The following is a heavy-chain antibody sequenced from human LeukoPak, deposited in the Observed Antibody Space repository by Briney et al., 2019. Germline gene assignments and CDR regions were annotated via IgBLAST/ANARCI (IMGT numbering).Heavy chain of an antibody. J-gene: IGHJ4*02. CDR2: ITVGGDTT. CDR1: EFTFSIYA. CDR3: AKDRCGTYSLFDY. D-gene: IGHD1-26*01. Sequence: GGSLRLSCAASEFTFSIYAMSWVRQAPGKGLEWVSTITVGGDTTYYADSVKGRFTISRDNSRNTLYLQMDSLRAEDTALYYCAKDRCGTYSLFDYWGQGTLVTVSS. V-gene: IGHV3-23*01.